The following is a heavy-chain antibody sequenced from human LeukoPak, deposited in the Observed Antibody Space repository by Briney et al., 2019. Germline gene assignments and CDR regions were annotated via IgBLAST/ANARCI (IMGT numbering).Heavy chain of an antibody. CDR1: GYTFTSYG. J-gene: IGHJ3*02. D-gene: IGHD3-9*01. CDR2: ISAYNGNT. Sequence: ASVKVSCKASGYTFTSYGISWARQALGQWLEWMGWISAYNGNTNYAQKLQGRVTMTTDTSTSTAYMELRSLRSDDTFFFSSRRRHTISDAFDIWGQGTMVTVSS. V-gene: IGHV1-18*01. CDR3: RRRHTISDAFDI.